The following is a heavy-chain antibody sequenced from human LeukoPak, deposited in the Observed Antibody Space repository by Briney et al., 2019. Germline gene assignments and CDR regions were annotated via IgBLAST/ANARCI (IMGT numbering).Heavy chain of an antibody. CDR2: ISGTGGST. Sequence: GGSLRLSCAASGFTFSSYAMSWVRQAPGKGLEWVSAISGTGGSTYYADSVKGRFTISRDNSNNTLFLQMNSLRAEDTAVYYCAKVRTGHYFDYWGQGTLVTVSS. D-gene: IGHD1-1*01. CDR3: AKVRTGHYFDY. J-gene: IGHJ4*02. V-gene: IGHV3-23*01. CDR1: GFTFSSYA.